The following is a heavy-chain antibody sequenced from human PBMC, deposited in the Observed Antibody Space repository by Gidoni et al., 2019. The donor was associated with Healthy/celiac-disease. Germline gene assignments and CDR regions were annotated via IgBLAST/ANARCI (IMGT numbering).Heavy chain of an antibody. CDR3: ARTGCSSTSCYNDYYFDY. D-gene: IGHD2-2*02. V-gene: IGHV3-20*01. CDR2: IHWNGGST. CDR1: GFTVGDYG. J-gene: IGHJ4*02. Sequence: EVQLVESGGGVVRPGGSLRLSCAASGFTVGDYGMSWVRQAPGKGLGGVSVIHWNGGSTGYADSVKGLFTLSRDNAKNSLYLQMNSLRAEDTALYHCARTGCSSTSCYNDYYFDYWGQGTLVTVSS.